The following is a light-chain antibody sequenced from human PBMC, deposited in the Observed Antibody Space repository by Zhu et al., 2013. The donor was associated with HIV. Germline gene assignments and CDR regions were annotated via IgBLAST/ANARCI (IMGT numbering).Light chain of an antibody. CDR1: NSNIGPNY. CDR3: TSWDDSLDTWV. Sequence: QSVLTQPPSASETPGQRVTISCSGSNSNIGPNYVYWYQHLPGTAPKLLIYKNRQRPSGVPDRFSGSKSGTSASLAISGLRSEDEADYYCTSWDDSLDTWVFGRRDQADRR. V-gene: IGLV1-47*01. J-gene: IGLJ3*02. CDR2: KNR.